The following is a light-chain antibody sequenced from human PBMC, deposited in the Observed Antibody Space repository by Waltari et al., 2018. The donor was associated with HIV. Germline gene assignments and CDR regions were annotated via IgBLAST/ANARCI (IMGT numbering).Light chain of an antibody. Sequence: QSALTQPRSVSGSPGHSVTISCTGTSRDIGSYNYVSWYSQHPGKAPQLLSSDVSRRPSGDPDRCSGSKSGSTASLTISGLQADDEADYYCCSYAGNFIYVCGTGTKVTVL. CDR2: DVS. J-gene: IGLJ1*01. CDR3: CSYAGNFIYV. CDR1: SRDIGSYNY. V-gene: IGLV2-11*01.